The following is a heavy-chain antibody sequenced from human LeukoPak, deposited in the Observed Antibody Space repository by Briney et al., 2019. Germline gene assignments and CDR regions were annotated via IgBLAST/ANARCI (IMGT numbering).Heavy chain of an antibody. CDR1: GFTFSNFC. Sequence: GSLRLSCAASGFTFSNFCMMWVRQAPGRGLEWVSSITGGGVPYYVDSVKGRFTVSRDNSKNTLYLQINSLTAEDTAFYYCAKGKATGAVDWFDPWGQGTLVTVSS. J-gene: IGHJ5*02. D-gene: IGHD2-8*02. CDR3: AKGKATGAVDWFDP. CDR2: ITGGGVP. V-gene: IGHV3-23*01.